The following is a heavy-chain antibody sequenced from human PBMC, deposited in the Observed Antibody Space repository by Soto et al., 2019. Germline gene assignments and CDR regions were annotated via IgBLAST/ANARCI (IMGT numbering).Heavy chain of an antibody. V-gene: IGHV4-59*08. CDR2: IYYSGST. D-gene: IGHD2-8*01. J-gene: IGHJ4*02. Sequence: PSETLSLTCTVSGGSISSYYWSWIRQPPGKGLEWIGYIYYSGSTNYNPSLKSRVTISVDTSKNQFSLKLSSVTAADTAVYYCARQNPWYYFDYWGQGTLVTVSS. CDR3: ARQNPWYYFDY. CDR1: GGSISSYY.